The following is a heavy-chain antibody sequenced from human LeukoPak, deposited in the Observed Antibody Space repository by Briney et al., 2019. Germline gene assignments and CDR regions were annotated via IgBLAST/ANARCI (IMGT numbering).Heavy chain of an antibody. CDR1: GFTFSSYW. Sequence: GGSLRLSSAASGFTFSSYWMSGVRQAPGKGLEWVANIKQDGSEKYYVDSVKGRFTISRDNAKNSLYLQMNSLRAEDTAVYYCANPTHFYWFDPWGQETLVTVSS. CDR2: IKQDGSEK. CDR3: ANPTHFYWFDP. D-gene: IGHD2/OR15-2a*01. J-gene: IGHJ5*02. V-gene: IGHV3-7*01.